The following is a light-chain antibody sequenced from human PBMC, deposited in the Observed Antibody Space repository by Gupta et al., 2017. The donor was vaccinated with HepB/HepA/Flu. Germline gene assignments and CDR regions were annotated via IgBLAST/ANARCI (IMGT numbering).Light chain of an antibody. CDR1: ALPKKD. Sequence: SSELPQPPSVSVSPGQTARTTCSGDALPKKDAYWYKQKPGQAPVLVIYKDNERTSGIPERFSGSSSGTRVTLTISGVQAEDEADYYCQSGDSSGTHQVFGGGTKLTVL. V-gene: IGLV3-25*02. J-gene: IGLJ3*02. CDR2: KDN. CDR3: QSGDSSGTHQV.